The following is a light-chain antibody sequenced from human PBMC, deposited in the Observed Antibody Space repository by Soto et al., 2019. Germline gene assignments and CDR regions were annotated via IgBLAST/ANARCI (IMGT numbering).Light chain of an antibody. V-gene: IGLV2-14*01. CDR2: DVN. J-gene: IGLJ1*01. Sequence: QSVLTQPASVSGSPGQSITISCTGTSNDIGSYNYVSWYQQHPDKAPKLMIYDVNNRPSGVSNRFSGSKSGNTASLTISGLQAEDEADYFCSSYTSTSTYVFGTGTKVTVL. CDR1: SNDIGSYNY. CDR3: SSYTSTSTYV.